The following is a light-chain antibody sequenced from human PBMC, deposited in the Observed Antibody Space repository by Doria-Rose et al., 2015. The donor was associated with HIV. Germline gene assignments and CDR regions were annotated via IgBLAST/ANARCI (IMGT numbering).Light chain of an antibody. Sequence: TQSPGTLSLSPGARATLSCRASQSASANYLAWYQQRPGQSPMLLIYGASSRATDIPDRFSGSGSGTDFTLTISRLEPEDFAVYYCHQYASSRTFGQGTKVEIK. CDR3: HQYASSRT. V-gene: IGKV3-20*01. J-gene: IGKJ1*01. CDR1: QSASANY. CDR2: GAS.